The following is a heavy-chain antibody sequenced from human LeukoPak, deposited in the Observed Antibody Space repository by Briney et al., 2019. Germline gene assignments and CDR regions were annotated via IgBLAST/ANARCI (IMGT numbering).Heavy chain of an antibody. Sequence: GGSLRLSCAASGFTFSSYGMHWVRQAPGKGLEWVAVIWYDGSNKYYADSVKGRFTISRDNSENTLYLQMNSLRAEDTAVYYCATDWGYYYYYMDVWGKGTTVTVSS. V-gene: IGHV3-33*01. CDR2: IWYDGSNK. J-gene: IGHJ6*03. CDR1: GFTFSSYG. D-gene: IGHD7-27*01. CDR3: ATDWGYYYYYMDV.